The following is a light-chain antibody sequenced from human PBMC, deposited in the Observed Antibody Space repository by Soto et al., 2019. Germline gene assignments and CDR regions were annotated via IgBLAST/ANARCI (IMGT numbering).Light chain of an antibody. Sequence: EIVLTQSPGTLSLSPGERATLSCRASQSVSSNYLAWYHQKPGQAPRPLIYGASSRATGIPDRFSGSGAGTDITLTISRLEPEDFAVYYCQQYGRSPWTFGQGTKVEIK. J-gene: IGKJ1*01. CDR1: QSVSSNY. V-gene: IGKV3-20*01. CDR2: GAS. CDR3: QQYGRSPWT.